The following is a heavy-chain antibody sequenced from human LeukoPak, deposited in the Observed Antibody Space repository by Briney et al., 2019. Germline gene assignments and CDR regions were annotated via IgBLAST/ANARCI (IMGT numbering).Heavy chain of an antibody. CDR3: AKAGITIFGVVTDGDYFDY. CDR1: GFTFSSYA. Sequence: GGSLRLSRAASGFTFSSYAISWVRQAPGKGLEWVSAISGSGGSTYYADSVKGRFTISRDNSKNTLYLQMNSLRAEDTAVYYCAKAGITIFGVVTDGDYFDYWGQGTLVTVSS. J-gene: IGHJ4*02. V-gene: IGHV3-23*01. D-gene: IGHD3-3*01. CDR2: ISGSGGST.